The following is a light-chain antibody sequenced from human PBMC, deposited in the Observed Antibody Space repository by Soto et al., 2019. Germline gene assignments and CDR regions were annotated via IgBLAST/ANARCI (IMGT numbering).Light chain of an antibody. CDR3: CSYAGSSMV. CDR2: EGS. Sequence: QSALTQPASVSGSPGQSITISCTGTSSDVGTYKLVSWYLQYPGKAPKLMIYEGSKRPAGVSNRFSGSTSGNTASLTISGLHAEDEADYYCCSYAGSSMVFGGGTKLTVL. CDR1: SSDVGTYKL. V-gene: IGLV2-23*01. J-gene: IGLJ2*01.